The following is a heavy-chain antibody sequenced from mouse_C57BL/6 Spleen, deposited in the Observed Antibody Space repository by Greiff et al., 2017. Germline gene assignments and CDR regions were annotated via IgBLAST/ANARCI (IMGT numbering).Heavy chain of an antibody. CDR1: GFNIKDYY. CDR2: IDPEDGET. V-gene: IGHV14-2*01. Sequence: EVQLQQSGAELVKPGASVKLSCTASGFNIKDYYMHWVKQRTEQGLEWIGRIDPEDGETKYASKFQGKATITADTSSNTAYLQLSSLTSEDTAVYYCARRGNYDVAYWGQGTLVTVSA. CDR3: ARRGNYDVAY. J-gene: IGHJ3*01. D-gene: IGHD2-1*01.